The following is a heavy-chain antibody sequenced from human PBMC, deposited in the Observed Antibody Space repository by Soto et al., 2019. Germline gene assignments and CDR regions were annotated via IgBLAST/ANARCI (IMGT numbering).Heavy chain of an antibody. CDR1: GFIFSDYA. Sequence: QVQLVESGGGVVQPGRSLRLSCAASGFIFSDYAMHWVRQAPGKGLEWVAVISYGGDNKYYADSVRGRFAISRDNLKNTLDLQMNSLNTEDTAVCHCAKARHSTSWYGLEADFWGQGTLVTVSS. V-gene: IGHV3-30*09. D-gene: IGHD6-13*01. J-gene: IGHJ4*02. CDR3: AKARHSTSWYGLEADF. CDR2: ISYGGDNK.